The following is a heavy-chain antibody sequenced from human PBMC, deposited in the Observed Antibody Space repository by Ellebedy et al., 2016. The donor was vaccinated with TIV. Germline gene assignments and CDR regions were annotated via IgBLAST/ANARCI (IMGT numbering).Heavy chain of an antibody. V-gene: IGHV3-30*18. J-gene: IGHJ4*02. CDR2: LAYDGSNK. CDR1: GFIFSSHG. Sequence: GESLKISCAASGFIFSSHGMHWVRLAPGKGLEWVASLAYDGSNKYYADSVKGRFSISRDNSKNTLYLHMNSLRAEETAVYYCANHASGSVPLLSYWGQGTLVTVSS. CDR3: ANHASGSVPLLSY. D-gene: IGHD3-10*01.